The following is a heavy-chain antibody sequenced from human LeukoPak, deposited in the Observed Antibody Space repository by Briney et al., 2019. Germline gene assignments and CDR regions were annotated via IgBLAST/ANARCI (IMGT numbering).Heavy chain of an antibody. D-gene: IGHD1-26*01. CDR2: MYFSGST. V-gene: IGHV4-39*01. CDR3: ANAASYSVDY. Sequence: SETLSLTCTVSGGSVSSSFYYWGWIRQPPGRGLEWIGSMYFSGSTHYDPSLKSRVTISVDTSKNQFSLKLTSVTAADTAVYYCANAASYSVDYWGQGTLVTVSS. J-gene: IGHJ4*02. CDR1: GGSVSSSFYY.